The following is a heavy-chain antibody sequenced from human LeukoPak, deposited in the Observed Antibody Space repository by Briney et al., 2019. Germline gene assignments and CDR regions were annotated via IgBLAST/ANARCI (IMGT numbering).Heavy chain of an antibody. J-gene: IGHJ6*02. CDR3: ARARDGYNLIYYYYGMDV. Sequence: SETLSLTCTVSGGSISSGGYYWSWIRQHPGKGLEWIGYIYYSGSTYYNPSLKSRVTISVDTSKNQFSLKLSSVTAADTAVYYCARARDGYNLIYYYYGMDVWGQGTTVTVSS. V-gene: IGHV4-31*03. CDR1: GGSISSGGYY. D-gene: IGHD5-24*01. CDR2: IYYSGST.